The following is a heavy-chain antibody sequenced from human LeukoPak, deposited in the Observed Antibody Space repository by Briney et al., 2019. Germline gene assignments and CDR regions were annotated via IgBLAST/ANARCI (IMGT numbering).Heavy chain of an antibody. J-gene: IGHJ4*02. D-gene: IGHD6-13*01. CDR3: ARHVRYSSSWVDY. V-gene: IGHV5-10-1*01. CDR2: IDPSDSYT. Sequence: GESLRISCKGSGYSFTSYWISWVRQMPGKGLEWMGRIDPSDSYTNYSPSFQGHVTISADKSVSTAYLQWSSLKASDTAMYYCARHVRYSSSWVDYWGQGTLVTVSS. CDR1: GYSFTSYW.